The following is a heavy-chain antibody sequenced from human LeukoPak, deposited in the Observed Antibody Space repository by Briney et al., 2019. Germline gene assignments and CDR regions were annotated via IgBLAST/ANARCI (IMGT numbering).Heavy chain of an antibody. V-gene: IGHV4-59*06. Sequence: SETLSLTCTVSGASINNHYWSWIRQPPGKGLEWIGYIYYSGSTYYNPSLKSRVTISVDTSKNQFSLKLSSVTAADTAVYHCARVTAAKGYYYYYYMDVWGKGTTVTVSS. CDR1: GASINNHY. CDR3: ARVTAAKGYYYYYYMDV. J-gene: IGHJ6*03. CDR2: IYYSGST. D-gene: IGHD2-2*01.